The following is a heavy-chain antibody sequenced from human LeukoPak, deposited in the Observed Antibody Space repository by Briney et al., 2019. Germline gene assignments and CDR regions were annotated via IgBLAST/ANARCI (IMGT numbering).Heavy chain of an antibody. CDR3: ARDHYDSSGYYGMDV. V-gene: IGHV3-30*03. J-gene: IGHJ6*02. D-gene: IGHD3-22*01. CDR1: GFSFSGYG. Sequence: GRSLRLSCAASGFSFSGYGMHWVRQAPGKGLEWVAVISYDGSDKKYGDSVKGRFTISRDNSKNTLYLQMNSLRTEDTAVYYCARDHYDSSGYYGMDVWGQGTTVTVSS. CDR2: ISYDGSDK.